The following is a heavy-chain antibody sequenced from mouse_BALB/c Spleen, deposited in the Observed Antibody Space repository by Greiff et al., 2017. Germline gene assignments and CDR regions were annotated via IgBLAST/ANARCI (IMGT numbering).Heavy chain of an antibody. CDR2: IYPGDGDT. Sequence: QVQLQQSGAELVRPGSSVKISCKASGYAFSSYWMNWVKQRPGQGLEWIGQIYPGDGDTNYNGKFKGKATVTADKSSSTAYMQLSSLTSEDSAVYFCARYGSSHWYFDVWGAGTTVTVSS. D-gene: IGHD1-1*01. CDR1: GYAFSSYW. J-gene: IGHJ1*01. CDR3: ARYGSSHWYFDV. V-gene: IGHV1-80*01.